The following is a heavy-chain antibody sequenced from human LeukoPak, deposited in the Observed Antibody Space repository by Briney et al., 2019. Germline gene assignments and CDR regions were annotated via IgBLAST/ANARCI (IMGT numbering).Heavy chain of an antibody. CDR1: SGSISSYY. J-gene: IGHJ4*02. V-gene: IGHV4-59*01. Sequence: SETLSLTCTVSSGSISSYYWSWIRQPPGKGLEWIGYIYYSGSTNYNPSLKSRVTISVDTSKNQFSLKLSSVTAADTAVYYCASTYYYDSSGYYPFWGQGTLVTVSS. D-gene: IGHD3-22*01. CDR3: ASTYYYDSSGYYPF. CDR2: IYYSGST.